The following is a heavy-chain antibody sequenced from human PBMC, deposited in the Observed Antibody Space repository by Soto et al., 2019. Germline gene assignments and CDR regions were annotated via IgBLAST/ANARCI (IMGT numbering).Heavy chain of an antibody. Sequence: PSETLSLTCTVSGGSISSSSYYWGWIRQPPGKGLEWIGSIYYSGSTYYNPSLKSRVTISVDTSKNQFSLKLSSVTAADTAAYYCARDYSGSYAGWFDPWGQGTLVTVSS. CDR3: ARDYSGSYAGWFDP. V-gene: IGHV4-39*01. D-gene: IGHD1-26*01. CDR1: GGSISSSSYY. J-gene: IGHJ5*02. CDR2: IYYSGST.